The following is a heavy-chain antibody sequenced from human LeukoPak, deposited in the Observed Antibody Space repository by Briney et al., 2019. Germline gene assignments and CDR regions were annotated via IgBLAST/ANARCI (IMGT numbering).Heavy chain of an antibody. CDR2: IYYSGNT. J-gene: IGHJ4*02. V-gene: IGHV4-39*07. CDR3: ASGSYNYHY. D-gene: IGHD1-26*01. CDR1: GGSISSSSYY. Sequence: PSETLSLTCTVSGGSISSSSYYWGWIRQPPGKGLEWIGSIYYSGNTYYNPSLKSRVTISVDTSKNQFSLKLSSVTAADTAVYYCASGSYNYHYWGQGTLVTVSS.